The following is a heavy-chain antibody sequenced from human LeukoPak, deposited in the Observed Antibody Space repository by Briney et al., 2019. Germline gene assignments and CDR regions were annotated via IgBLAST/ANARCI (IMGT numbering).Heavy chain of an antibody. CDR1: GFTFKEYW. J-gene: IGHJ4*02. CDR3: ATKQWLAPPPDS. V-gene: IGHV3-74*03. Sequence: GGSLRLSCAASGFTFKEYWMYWVRQAPGKGLVSVSRISADVSIITYADTVQGRFTISRDNAENTLYLQMNLVRAAYSGVYYCATKQWLAPPPDSWGQGTLVTVSS. CDR2: ISADVSII. D-gene: IGHD6-19*01.